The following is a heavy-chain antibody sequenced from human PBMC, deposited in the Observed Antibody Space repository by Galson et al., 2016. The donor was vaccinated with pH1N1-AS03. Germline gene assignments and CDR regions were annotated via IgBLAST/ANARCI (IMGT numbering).Heavy chain of an antibody. D-gene: IGHD1-26*01. CDR2: IKEDGSEK. V-gene: IGHV3-7*01. CDR3: ARSIVGRFTYYLDK. Sequence: SLRLSCAASGFTFRSYWMSWVRQAPGKGLEWVANIKEDGSEKHFVASVKGRFTISRDNAKNSLYLQMNSLRAEDTAVYYCARSIVGRFTYYLDKWGQGTLVTVSS. CDR1: GFTFRSYW. J-gene: IGHJ4*02.